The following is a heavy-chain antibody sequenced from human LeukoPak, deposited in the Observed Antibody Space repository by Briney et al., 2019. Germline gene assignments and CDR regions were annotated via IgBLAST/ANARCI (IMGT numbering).Heavy chain of an antibody. V-gene: IGHV3-73*01. CDR2: IRSKANSYAT. CDR1: GFTFDDYG. J-gene: IGHJ6*03. Sequence: GGSLRLSCAASGFTFDDYGMSWVRQASGKGLEWVGRIRSKANSYATAYAASVKGRFTISRDDSKNTAYLQMNSLKTEDTAVYYCTRLDYYYYYYMDVWGKGTTVTVSS. CDR3: TRLDYYYYYYMDV.